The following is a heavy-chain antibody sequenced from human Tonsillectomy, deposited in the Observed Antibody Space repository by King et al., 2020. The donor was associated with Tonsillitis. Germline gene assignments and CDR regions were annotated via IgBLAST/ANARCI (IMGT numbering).Heavy chain of an antibody. CDR1: GFTFSSHS. CDR2: ISSSSRTI. J-gene: IGHJ4*02. D-gene: IGHD2-21*02. CDR3: ARSLCGGDCYDYFDY. V-gene: IGHV3-48*02. Sequence: VQLVESGGGLVQPGGSLRLSCAASGFTFSSHSMNWVRQAPGKGLEWVSYISSSSRTIYYADSAKGRFTISRDNAKNSLYLQMNSLRDEDTAVYYCARSLCGGDCYDYFDYRGQGTLVTVSS.